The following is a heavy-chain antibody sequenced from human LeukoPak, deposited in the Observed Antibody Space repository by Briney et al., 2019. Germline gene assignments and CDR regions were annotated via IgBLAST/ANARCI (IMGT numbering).Heavy chain of an antibody. CDR3: ARSLLMVYAIAEGGTDY. D-gene: IGHD2-8*01. CDR2: IIPIFGTA. V-gene: IGHV1-69*13. CDR1: GGTFSSYA. Sequence: SVKVSCKASGGTFSSYAISWVRQAPGQGLEWMGGIIPIFGTANYAQRFQGRVTITADESTSTAYMELSSLRSEDTAVYYCARSLLMVYAIAEGGTDYWGQGTLVTVSS. J-gene: IGHJ4*02.